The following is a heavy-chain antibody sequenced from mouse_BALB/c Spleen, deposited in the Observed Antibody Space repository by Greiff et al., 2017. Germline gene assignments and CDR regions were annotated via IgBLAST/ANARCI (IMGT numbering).Heavy chain of an antibody. V-gene: IGHV14-3*02. CDR1: GFNIKDTY. CDR3: ARWLVFAY. D-gene: IGHD2-2*01. Sequence: VQLQQSGAELVKPGASVKLSCTASGFNIKDTYMHWVKQRPEQGLEWIGRIDPANGNTKYDPKFQGKATITADTSSNPAYLQLSSLTSEDTAVYYCARWLVFAYWGQGTLVTVSA. J-gene: IGHJ3*01. CDR2: IDPANGNT.